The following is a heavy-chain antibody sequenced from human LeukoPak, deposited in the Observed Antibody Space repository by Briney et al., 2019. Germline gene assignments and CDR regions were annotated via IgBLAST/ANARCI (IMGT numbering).Heavy chain of an antibody. CDR3: ARVQQWLGPKDV. D-gene: IGHD6-19*01. Sequence: GGSLRLSCAASGFTVSSNYMTWVRQAPGKGLEWVSIIYSGGSTYYADSANGRFTISRDNSKNTLYLQMNSLRVEDTAVYYCARVQQWLGPKDVWGQGTTVTVSS. V-gene: IGHV3-66*02. CDR2: IYSGGST. J-gene: IGHJ6*02. CDR1: GFTVSSNY.